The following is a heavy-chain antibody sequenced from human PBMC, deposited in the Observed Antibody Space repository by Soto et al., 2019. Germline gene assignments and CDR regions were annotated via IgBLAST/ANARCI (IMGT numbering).Heavy chain of an antibody. Sequence: SETLSLTCTVSGGSTRSSNYQWVWIRQPPGKGLEWIGNVYYNGNTYYNPSLKSRLTISVDTSNNQFSLEVKSVTAADTAVYYCTTEDYYDSSGYCDYWGQGTLVTVSS. J-gene: IGHJ4*02. D-gene: IGHD3-22*01. CDR3: TTEDYYDSSGYCDY. V-gene: IGHV4-39*03. CDR1: GGSTRSSNYQ. CDR2: VYYNGNT.